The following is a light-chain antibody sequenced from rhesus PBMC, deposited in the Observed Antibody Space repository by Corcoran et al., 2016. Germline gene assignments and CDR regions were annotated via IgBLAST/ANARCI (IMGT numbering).Light chain of an antibody. CDR3: QQRNSYPLT. CDR2: KPS. V-gene: IGKV1-25*01. CDR1: QGISSY. Sequence: DIQMTQSQSSLSASVGARVTITCRASQGISSYLAWYQQKPGKAPKLLIYKPSTLQSGVPSRFSGSGSVTDFTLTSSSLQPEDFATYYCQQRNSYPLTFGGGTKVEIK. J-gene: IGKJ4*01.